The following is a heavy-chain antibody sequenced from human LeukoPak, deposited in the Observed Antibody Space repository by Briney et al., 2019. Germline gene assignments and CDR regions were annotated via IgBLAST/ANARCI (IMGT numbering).Heavy chain of an antibody. V-gene: IGHV1-18*01. CDR3: ARDTSGYDYDAIDY. Sequence: ASVKVSCKASGYTFTSYGISWVRQAPGQGLEGMGWISAYNGNTNYAQKLQGRVTMTTDTSTSTAYMELRSLRSDDTAVYYCARDTSGYDYDAIDYWGQGTLVTVSS. D-gene: IGHD5-12*01. CDR1: GYTFTSYG. CDR2: ISAYNGNT. J-gene: IGHJ4*02.